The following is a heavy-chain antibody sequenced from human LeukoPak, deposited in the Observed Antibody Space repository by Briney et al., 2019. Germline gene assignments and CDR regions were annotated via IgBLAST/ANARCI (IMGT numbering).Heavy chain of an antibody. D-gene: IGHD5-18*01. CDR2: IHYSGST. CDR1: GGSISNYY. V-gene: IGHV4-59*01. CDR3: AGTYRSRSDY. J-gene: IGHJ4*02. Sequence: PSETLSLTCTVSGGSISNYYWSWIRQPPGKGLEWIGYIHYSGSTNYNPSLKSRVTISVDTSKNQFSLKLSSVTAADTAVYYCAGTYRSRSDYWGQGTLVTVSS.